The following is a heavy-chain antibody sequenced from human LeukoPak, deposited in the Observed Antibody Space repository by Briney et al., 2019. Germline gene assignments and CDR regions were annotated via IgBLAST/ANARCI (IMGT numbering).Heavy chain of an antibody. D-gene: IGHD6-19*01. Sequence: HPGGSLRLSCAASGFTFSSYAMHWVRQAPGKGLEWVAVISYDGSNKYYADSVKGRFTISRDNAKNSLYLQMNSLRAEDTAVYYCARDPKSGYSSGPLSWGQGALVTVSS. J-gene: IGHJ4*02. CDR3: ARDPKSGYSSGPLS. CDR1: GFTFSSYA. V-gene: IGHV3-30-3*01. CDR2: ISYDGSNK.